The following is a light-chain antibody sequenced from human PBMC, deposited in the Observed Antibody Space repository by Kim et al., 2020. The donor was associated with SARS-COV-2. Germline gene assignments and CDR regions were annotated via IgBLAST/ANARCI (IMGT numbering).Light chain of an antibody. CDR3: QHYTGYPLT. V-gene: IGKV1-5*03. J-gene: IGKJ4*01. CDR1: QSISSR. Sequence: ASVGDRVTITCRASQSISSRLAWYQQKPGKAPKLLIYMASTLESGVPSRFSGSEAGTEFTLTISSLQPDDFATYYCQHYTGYPLTFGGGTKVDTK. CDR2: MAS.